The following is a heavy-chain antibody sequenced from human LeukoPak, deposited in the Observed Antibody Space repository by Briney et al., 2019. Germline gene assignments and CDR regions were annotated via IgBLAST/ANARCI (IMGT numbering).Heavy chain of an antibody. Sequence: GGSLRLSCAASGFTFSSYGMHWVRQAPGKGLEWVAVISYDGSNKYYADSVKGRFTISRDNSKNTLYLQMNSLRAEDTAVYYCAKDPSGCSGGSCNVWGKGTTVTVSS. CDR3: AKDPSGCSGGSCNV. D-gene: IGHD2-15*01. V-gene: IGHV3-30*18. J-gene: IGHJ6*04. CDR1: GFTFSSYG. CDR2: ISYDGSNK.